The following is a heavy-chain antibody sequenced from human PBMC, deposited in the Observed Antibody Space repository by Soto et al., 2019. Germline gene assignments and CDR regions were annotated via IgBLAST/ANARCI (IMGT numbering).Heavy chain of an antibody. V-gene: IGHV1-2*04. J-gene: IGHJ4*02. CDR2: INPNSGGT. Sequence: ASVKVSCKASGYTFTSYAMHWVRQAPGQGLEWMGWINPNSGGTNYAQKFQGWVTMTRDTSISTAYMELSRLRSDDTAVYYCAMYSGYDSGLDYWGQGTLVTVSS. D-gene: IGHD5-12*01. CDR3: AMYSGYDSGLDY. CDR1: GYTFTSYA.